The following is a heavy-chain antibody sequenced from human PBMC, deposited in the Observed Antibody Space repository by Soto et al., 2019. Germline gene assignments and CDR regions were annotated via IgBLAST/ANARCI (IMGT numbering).Heavy chain of an antibody. J-gene: IGHJ6*02. D-gene: IGHD3-22*01. CDR2: ISAYDGNT. CDR1: GYTFTSYG. CDR3: ARGGYYDSSGSRNYYYYGMNV. Sequence: ASVKVSCKASGYTFTSYGINWVRQAPGQGLEWLGWISAYDGNTNYAQILQGRVSMTTDTSTNTAYMELRSLRSDDTAMYYRARGGYYDSSGSRNYYYYGMNVWGQGTTVTV. V-gene: IGHV1-18*01.